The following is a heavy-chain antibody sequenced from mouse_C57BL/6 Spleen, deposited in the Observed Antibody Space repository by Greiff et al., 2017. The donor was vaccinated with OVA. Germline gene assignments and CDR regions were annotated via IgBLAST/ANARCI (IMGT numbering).Heavy chain of an antibody. D-gene: IGHD4-1*01. CDR3: ARPETGRFAY. Sequence: EVKVEESGGGLVKPGGSLKLSCAASGFTFSDYGMHWVRQAPEKGLEWVAYISSGSSTIYYADTVKGRFTISRDNAKNTLFLQMTSLRSEDTAMYYCARPETGRFAYWGQGTLVTVSA. CDR2: ISSGSSTI. CDR1: GFTFSDYG. V-gene: IGHV5-17*01. J-gene: IGHJ3*01.